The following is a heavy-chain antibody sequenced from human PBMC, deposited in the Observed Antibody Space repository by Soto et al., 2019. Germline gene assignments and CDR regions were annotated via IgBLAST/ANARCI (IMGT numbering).Heavy chain of an antibody. CDR3: ASRSSGWYFDY. J-gene: IGHJ4*02. CDR2: ISGSGGST. Sequence: PGGSLRLSCAASGFTVSSYAMSWVRQAPGKGLEWVSIISGSGGSTYYAGSVKGRFTISRDNSKNTLYLQMNSLRADDTAVYYCASRSSGWYFDYWGQGTLVTVSS. CDR1: GFTVSSYA. V-gene: IGHV3-23*01. D-gene: IGHD6-19*01.